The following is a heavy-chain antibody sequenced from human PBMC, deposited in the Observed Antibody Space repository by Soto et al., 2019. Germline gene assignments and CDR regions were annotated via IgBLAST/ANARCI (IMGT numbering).Heavy chain of an antibody. V-gene: IGHV4-34*01. Sequence: PSETLSLTCAVYGGSFSGYYWSWIRQPPGKGLEWIGEINHSGSTNYNPSLKSRVTISVDTSKNQFSLKLSSVTAADTAVYYCARAQNSFTIFGVVTTPYNVWGQGTTVTVSS. CDR2: INHSGST. J-gene: IGHJ6*02. D-gene: IGHD3-3*01. CDR1: GGSFSGYY. CDR3: ARAQNSFTIFGVVTTPYNV.